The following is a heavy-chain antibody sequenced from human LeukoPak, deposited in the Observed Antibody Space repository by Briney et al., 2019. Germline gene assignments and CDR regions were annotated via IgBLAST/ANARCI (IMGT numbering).Heavy chain of an antibody. CDR2: INPSGGST. V-gene: IGHV1-46*01. J-gene: IGHJ6*02. Sequence: ASVKVSCKASGYTFTSYYMHWVRQAPGQGLEWMGIINPSGGSTNYAQKFQGRVTITADKSTSTAYMELSSLRSEDTAVYYCARDVNGGYDYYYYYGMDVWGQGTTVTVSS. CDR1: GYTFTSYY. CDR3: ARDVNGGYDYYYYYGMDV. D-gene: IGHD5-12*01.